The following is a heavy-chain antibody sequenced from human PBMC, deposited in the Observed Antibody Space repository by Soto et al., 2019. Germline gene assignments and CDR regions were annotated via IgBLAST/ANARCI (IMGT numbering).Heavy chain of an antibody. CDR1: GGSISSYY. Sequence: SETLSLTCTVSGGSISSYYWSWIRQPPGKGLEWIGYIYYSGSTNYNPSLKSRVTISVDTSKNQFSLKLSPVTAADTAVYYCARINVLRYFDWSPSFDYWGQGTLVTVSS. D-gene: IGHD3-9*01. CDR2: IYYSGST. V-gene: IGHV4-59*01. J-gene: IGHJ4*02. CDR3: ARINVLRYFDWSPSFDY.